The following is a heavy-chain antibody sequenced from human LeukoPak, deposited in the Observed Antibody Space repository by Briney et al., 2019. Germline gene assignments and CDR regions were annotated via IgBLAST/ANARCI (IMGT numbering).Heavy chain of an antibody. J-gene: IGHJ4*02. D-gene: IGHD5-12*01. V-gene: IGHV1-69*13. CDR2: IIPIFGTA. CDR1: GGTFSSYA. CDR3: ARGDFGRLRPFDY. Sequence: SVKVSRKASGGTFSSYAISWVRQAPGQGLEWMGGIIPIFGTANYAQKFQGRVTITADESTSTAYMELSSLRSEDTAVYYCARGDFGRLRPFDYWGQGTLVTVSS.